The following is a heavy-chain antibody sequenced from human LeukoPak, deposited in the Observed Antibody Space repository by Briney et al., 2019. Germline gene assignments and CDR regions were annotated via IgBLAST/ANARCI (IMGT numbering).Heavy chain of an antibody. Sequence: SETLSLTCTVSGYSISSGYYWGWIRQPPGKGLEWIGSIYHSGSTYYNPSLKSRVTISVDTSKNQFSLKLSSVTAADTAVYYCAREMTAAAGAFDIWGQGTMVTVSS. J-gene: IGHJ3*02. CDR3: AREMTAAAGAFDI. D-gene: IGHD6-13*01. CDR2: IYHSGST. CDR1: GYSISSGYY. V-gene: IGHV4-38-2*02.